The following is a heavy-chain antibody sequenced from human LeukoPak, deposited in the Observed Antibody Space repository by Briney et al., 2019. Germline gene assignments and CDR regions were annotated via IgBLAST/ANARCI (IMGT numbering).Heavy chain of an antibody. J-gene: IGHJ4*02. Sequence: SGTLSLTCAVSGGSISSSNWWSWVRQPPGKGLEWIGEIYHSGSTNYNPSLKSRVTISVDKSKNQFSLKLSSVTAADTAVYYCARDSCSGGSCYSVRHAYYFDYWGQGTLVTVSS. CDR3: ARDSCSGGSCYSVRHAYYFDY. CDR2: IYHSGST. V-gene: IGHV4-4*02. D-gene: IGHD2-15*01. CDR1: GGSISSSNW.